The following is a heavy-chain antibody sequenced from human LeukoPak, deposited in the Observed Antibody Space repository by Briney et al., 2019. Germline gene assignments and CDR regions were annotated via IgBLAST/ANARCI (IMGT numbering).Heavy chain of an antibody. J-gene: IGHJ5*02. V-gene: IGHV3-23*01. D-gene: IGHD2-15*01. CDR2: ISGSGGST. CDR1: GFTFSSYW. Sequence: PGGSLRLSCAPSGFTFSSYWMSWVRQAPGKGLEWVSAISGSGGSTYYADSVKGRFTISRDNSKNTLYLQMNSLRAEDTAVYYCAKVRAVIVVVVAAPAAFGPWGQGTLVTVSS. CDR3: AKVRAVIVVVVAAPAAFGP.